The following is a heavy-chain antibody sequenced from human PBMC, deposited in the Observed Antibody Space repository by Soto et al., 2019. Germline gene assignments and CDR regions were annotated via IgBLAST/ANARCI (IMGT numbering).Heavy chain of an antibody. D-gene: IGHD5-18*01. CDR2: IIPIFGTA. CDR3: ASRIQLWFYAFDI. J-gene: IGHJ3*02. Sequence: GASVKVSCKASGGTFSSYAISWVRQAPGQGLEWMGGIIPIFGTANYAQKFQGRVTITADESTSTAYMELSSLRSEDTAVYYCASRIQLWFYAFDIWGQGTMVTVSS. V-gene: IGHV1-69*13. CDR1: GGTFSSYA.